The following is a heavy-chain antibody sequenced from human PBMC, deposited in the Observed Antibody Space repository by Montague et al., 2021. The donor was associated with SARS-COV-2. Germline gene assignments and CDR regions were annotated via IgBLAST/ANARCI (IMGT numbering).Heavy chain of an antibody. CDR1: GFTVSSNY. CDR3: AREKDTSGYILRY. CDR2: ISKDGRT. J-gene: IGHJ4*02. Sequence: SLRLSCAASGFTVSSNYMTWVRQAPGKGLEWVSVISKDGRTYYAASVTGRFTVSSDNSKNTLFLQMLSLRAADAAVYYCAREKDTSGYILRYWGQGTLVTVSS. V-gene: IGHV3-53*01. D-gene: IGHD3-9*01.